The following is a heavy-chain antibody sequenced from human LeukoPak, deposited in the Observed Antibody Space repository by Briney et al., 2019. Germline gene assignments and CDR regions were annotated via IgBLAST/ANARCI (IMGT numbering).Heavy chain of an antibody. J-gene: IGHJ4*02. CDR3: ARDQSIVGASSFDY. Sequence: ASVKVSCKASGGTFSSYAISWVRQAPGQGLEWMGWISAYNGNTNYAQNLQGRVTMTTDTSTSTAYMELRSLRSDDTAMYYCARDQSIVGASSFDYWGQGTLVTVSS. D-gene: IGHD1-26*01. CDR2: ISAYNGNT. CDR1: GGTFSSYA. V-gene: IGHV1-18*01.